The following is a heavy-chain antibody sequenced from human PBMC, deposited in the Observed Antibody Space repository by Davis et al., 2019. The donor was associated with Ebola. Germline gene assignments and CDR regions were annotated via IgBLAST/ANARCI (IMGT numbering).Heavy chain of an antibody. V-gene: IGHV4-59*08. Sequence: SETLSLTCTVSGGSISSYYWSWIRQPPGKGLEWIGYIYYSGSTNYNPSLKSRVTISVDTSKNQFSLKLSSVTAADTAVYYCARHPFYGSGSYRYYYYGMDVWGQGTTVTVSS. D-gene: IGHD3-10*01. J-gene: IGHJ6*02. CDR1: GGSISSYY. CDR3: ARHPFYGSGSYRYYYYGMDV. CDR2: IYYSGST.